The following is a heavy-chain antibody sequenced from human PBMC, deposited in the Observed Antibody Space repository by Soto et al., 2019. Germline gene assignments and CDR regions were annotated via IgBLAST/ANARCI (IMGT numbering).Heavy chain of an antibody. CDR2: ISYDGSNK. CDR3: AKDLSHCSSTSCYDAFDI. D-gene: IGHD2-2*01. CDR1: GFTFSSYG. V-gene: IGHV3-30*18. Sequence: QVQLVESGGGVVQPGRSLRLSCAASGFTFSSYGMHWVRQAPGKGLEWVAVISYDGSNKYYADSVKGRFTISRDNSKNTLYLQMNSLRAEETAVYYCAKDLSHCSSTSCYDAFDIWGQGTMVTVSS. J-gene: IGHJ3*02.